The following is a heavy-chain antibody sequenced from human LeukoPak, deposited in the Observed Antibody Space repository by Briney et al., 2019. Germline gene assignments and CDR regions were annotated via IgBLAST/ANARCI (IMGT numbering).Heavy chain of an antibody. CDR2: INHSGST. CDR1: GGSFSGYY. Sequence: SETLSLTGAVYGGSFSGYYWSWIRQPPGKGLEWIGEINHSGSTNYNPSLKSRVTISVDTSKNQFSLKLSSVPAADTAVYYCARFDSSGVSFWGQGTLVTVSS. V-gene: IGHV4-34*01. D-gene: IGHD3-22*01. CDR3: ARFDSSGVSF. J-gene: IGHJ4*02.